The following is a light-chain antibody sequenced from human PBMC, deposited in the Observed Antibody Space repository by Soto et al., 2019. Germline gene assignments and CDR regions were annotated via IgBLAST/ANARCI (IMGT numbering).Light chain of an antibody. Sequence: DIQMTQSPSTLSASVGDRVTITCRASQSLNSWLVWYQQKPGKVPNLLIYRASRLQSGVPSRFSGSESGTEFTLTVSSLQPDDFATYYCQQYHSYPLTFGGGTKVEIK. CDR1: QSLNSW. J-gene: IGKJ4*01. CDR3: QQYHSYPLT. CDR2: RAS. V-gene: IGKV1-5*03.